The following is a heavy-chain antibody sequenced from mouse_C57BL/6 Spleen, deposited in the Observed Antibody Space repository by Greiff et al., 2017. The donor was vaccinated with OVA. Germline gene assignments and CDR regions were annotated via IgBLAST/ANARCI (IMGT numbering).Heavy chain of an antibody. CDR2: INPGSGGT. D-gene: IGHD3-2*02. Sequence: QVQLQQSGAELVRPGTSVKVSCKASGYAFTNYLIEWVKQRPGQGLEWIGVINPGSGGTNYNEKFKGKATLTADKSSSTAYMQLSSLTSEDSAVYFCARSGGRQLRLPTWFAYWGQGTLVTVSA. CDR1: GYAFTNYL. CDR3: ARSGGRQLRLPTWFAY. V-gene: IGHV1-54*01. J-gene: IGHJ3*01.